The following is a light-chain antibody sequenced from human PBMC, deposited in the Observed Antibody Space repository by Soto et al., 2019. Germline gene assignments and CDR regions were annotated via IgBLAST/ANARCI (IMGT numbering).Light chain of an antibody. CDR3: QQYGSSPWT. J-gene: IGKJ1*01. CDR1: QSVSSSY. V-gene: IGKV3-20*01. CDR2: GAS. Sequence: EILLTQSPGTLSLSPGERATLSCRASQSVSSSYLAWYQQKPGPAPRLLIYGASSRPTGIPDRFSGSGSGTDLTLTISRLEPEDFAVYYCQQYGSSPWTFGQGTKVDIK.